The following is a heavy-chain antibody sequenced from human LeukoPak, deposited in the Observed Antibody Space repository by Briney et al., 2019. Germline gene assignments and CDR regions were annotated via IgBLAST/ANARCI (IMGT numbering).Heavy chain of an antibody. D-gene: IGHD1-1*01. CDR3: ARGGNWNSYYFDY. CDR1: GGSISSYY. Sequence: SETLSLTCTVSGGSISSYYWSWIRQPPGKGLEWIGHIYYSGSTNYNPSLKSRVTISVDTSKNQFSLRLNSVTAADTAVYYCARGGNWNSYYFDYWGQGTLVTVSS. J-gene: IGHJ4*02. V-gene: IGHV4-59*08. CDR2: IYYSGST.